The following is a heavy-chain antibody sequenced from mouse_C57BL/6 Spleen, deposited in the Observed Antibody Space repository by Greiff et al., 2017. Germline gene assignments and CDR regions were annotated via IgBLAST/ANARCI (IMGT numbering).Heavy chain of an antibody. CDR3: ARYYYSNYGAMDY. CDR2: ISYSGST. D-gene: IGHD2-5*01. V-gene: IGHV3-8*01. Sequence: VQLQQSGPGLAKPSQTLSLTCSFTGYSITSDYWNWIRKFPGNKLEYMGYISYSGSTYYNPSLKSRISITRDTSKHQYYLQLNSVTTEDTATYYCARYYYSNYGAMDYWGQGTSVTVSS. J-gene: IGHJ4*01. CDR1: GYSITSDY.